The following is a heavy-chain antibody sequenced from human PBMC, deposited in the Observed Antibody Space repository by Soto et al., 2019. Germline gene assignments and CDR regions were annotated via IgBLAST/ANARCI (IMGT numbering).Heavy chain of an antibody. CDR1: GYTFTSYY. J-gene: IGHJ4*02. CDR3: ARNLYGDYPKAPFDY. Sequence: QVQLVQSGAEVKKPGASVKVSCKASGYTFTSYYMHWVRQAPGQGLEWMGIINPSGGSTSYAQKCQGRVTMTRDTSTSTVYMELSSLRSEDTAVYYCARNLYGDYPKAPFDYWGQGTLVTVSS. CDR2: INPSGGST. D-gene: IGHD4-17*01. V-gene: IGHV1-46*01.